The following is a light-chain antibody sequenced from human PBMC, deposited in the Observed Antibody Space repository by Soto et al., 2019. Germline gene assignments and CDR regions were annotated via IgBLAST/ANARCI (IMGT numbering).Light chain of an antibody. J-gene: IGLJ1*01. CDR2: EVS. Sequence: QSVLTQPASLSGSPGQSITISCTGTSSDVGGYNYVSWYQQHPGKAPKLMIYEVSNRPSGVSNRFSGSKSGNTASLTISGLQAEDEADYYCSSYTSSSTPYVLGAGTKVTVL. CDR1: SSDVGGYNY. V-gene: IGLV2-14*01. CDR3: SSYTSSSTPYV.